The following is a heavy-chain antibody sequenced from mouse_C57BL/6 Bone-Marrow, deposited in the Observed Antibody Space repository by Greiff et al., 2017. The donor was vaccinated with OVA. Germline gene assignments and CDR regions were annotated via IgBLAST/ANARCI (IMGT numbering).Heavy chain of an antibody. D-gene: IGHD1-1*01. Sequence: EVKLQESGPGLVKPSQSLSLTCSVTGYSITSGYYWNWIRQFPGNKLEWMGYISYDGSNNYNPSLKNRISITRDTSKNQFFLKLNSVTTEDTATYYCARESFITTVVATVDYFDYWGQGTTLTVSS. CDR2: ISYDGSN. CDR1: GYSITSGYY. J-gene: IGHJ2*01. CDR3: ARESFITTVVATVDYFDY. V-gene: IGHV3-6*01.